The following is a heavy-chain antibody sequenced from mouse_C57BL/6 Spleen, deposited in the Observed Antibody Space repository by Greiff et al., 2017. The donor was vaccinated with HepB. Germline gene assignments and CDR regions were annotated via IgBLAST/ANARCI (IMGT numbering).Heavy chain of an antibody. CDR2: INPNNGGT. V-gene: IGHV1-26*01. Sequence: EVQLQQSGPELVKPGASVKISCKASGYTFTDYYMNWVKQSHGKSLEWIGDINPNNGGTSYTQKFKGKATLTVDKSSSTAYMELRSLTSEDSAVYYCASGGVTTDWYFDVWGTGTTVTVSS. CDR3: ASGGVTTDWYFDV. J-gene: IGHJ1*03. CDR1: GYTFTDYY. D-gene: IGHD2-2*01.